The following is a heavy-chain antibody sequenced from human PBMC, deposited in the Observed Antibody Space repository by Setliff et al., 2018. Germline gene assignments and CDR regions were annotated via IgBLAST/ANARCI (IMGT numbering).Heavy chain of an antibody. Sequence: GASVKVSCKAPGGTFSSYDISWVRQAPGQGLEWMGRIIPIFGTANYAQKFQGRVTITADESTSTAYMELSSLRSEDTAVYYCARVYNPLYHNWFDPWGQGTLVTVSS. CDR2: IIPIFGTA. J-gene: IGHJ5*02. D-gene: IGHD1-1*01. V-gene: IGHV1-69*13. CDR3: ARVYNPLYHNWFDP. CDR1: GGTFSSYD.